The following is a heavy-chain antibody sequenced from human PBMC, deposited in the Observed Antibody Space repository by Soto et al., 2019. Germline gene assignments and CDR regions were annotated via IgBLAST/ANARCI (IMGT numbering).Heavy chain of an antibody. CDR1: GYTFTGYY. V-gene: IGHV1-2*04. CDR2: IKPNSGGT. D-gene: IGHD5-18*01. CDR3: ATEVGDYGYYIY. Sequence: QVQLVQSGAEVKKHGASVKVSCKASGYTFTGYYMHWVRQAPGQGLEWMGWIKPNSGGTNYAQKFLGWVTMTRDTSISTSYMGRSRLRSADTSGYYCATEVGDYGYYIYWGQGTLVIVSS. J-gene: IGHJ4*02.